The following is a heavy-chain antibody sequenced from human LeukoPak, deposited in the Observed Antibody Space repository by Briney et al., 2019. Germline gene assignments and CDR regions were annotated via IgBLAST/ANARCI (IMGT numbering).Heavy chain of an antibody. CDR1: GGSISSYY. J-gene: IGHJ4*02. Sequence: PSETLSLTCTVAGGSISSYYWSWIRQPVRKGREWIGRIYTSGSTDYNPSPTCQGPMSVDTYKNQFSPNLGSVNLAATAVSYCWGLVSSSGYYFDYWGQGTLVTVSS. CDR2: IYTSGST. CDR3: WGLVSSSGYYFDY. V-gene: IGHV4-4*07. D-gene: IGHD6-13*01.